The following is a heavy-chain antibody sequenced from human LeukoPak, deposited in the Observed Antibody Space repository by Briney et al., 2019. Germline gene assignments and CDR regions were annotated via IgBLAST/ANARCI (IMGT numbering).Heavy chain of an antibody. V-gene: IGHV1-18*01. CDR3: ARTNLDCKNGVCYDY. CDR1: DYTFTNYG. Sequence: GASVKVSCKASDYTFTNYGVGWVRQAPGQGLEWMGWISAYNGKTYYAQKFQGRVTVTTDTSTSTAYMDLRSLRSDDTAVYYCARTNLDCKNGVCYDYWGQGTPVTVSS. J-gene: IGHJ4*02. CDR2: ISAYNGKT. D-gene: IGHD2-8*01.